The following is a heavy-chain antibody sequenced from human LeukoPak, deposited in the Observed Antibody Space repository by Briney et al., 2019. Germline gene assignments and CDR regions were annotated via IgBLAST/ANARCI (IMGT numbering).Heavy chain of an antibody. J-gene: IGHJ4*02. Sequence: GASVKVSCKTSGFLFSAYYMHWVQQAPGKGFRWMGRIDPEDGKSTYAEDFQGRVTLTADMSTDTAYMELSRLTSEDPALYYCTTGRGAYDVFDFWGQGSLVIVSS. CDR1: GFLFSAYY. D-gene: IGHD1-1*01. V-gene: IGHV1-69-2*01. CDR2: IDPEDGKS. CDR3: TTGRGAYDVFDF.